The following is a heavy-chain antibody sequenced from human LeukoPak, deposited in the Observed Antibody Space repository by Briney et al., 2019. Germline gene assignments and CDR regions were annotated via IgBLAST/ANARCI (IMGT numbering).Heavy chain of an antibody. CDR2: IIPIFGIA. CDR3: ARDRSGTTDAFDM. CDR1: GDTFSSYS. D-gene: IGHD6-19*01. V-gene: IGHV1-69*04. Sequence: GSSVKVSCKASGDTFSSYSISWVRQAPGQGLEWMGRIIPIFGIANNAQKFQGRVTITADKSTSTVYMELSSLRSEDTAVYPCARDRSGTTDAFDMWGQGTMVTVSS. J-gene: IGHJ3*02.